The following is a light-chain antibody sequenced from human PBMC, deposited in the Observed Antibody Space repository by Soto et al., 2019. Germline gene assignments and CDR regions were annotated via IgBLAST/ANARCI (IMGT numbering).Light chain of an antibody. CDR3: GSWDTSLNLCYV. CDR2: DNV. V-gene: IGLV1-51*01. J-gene: IGLJ1*01. CDR1: SSNIGTNF. Sequence: QSALTQSPAVSAAPGQNVTISCSGTSSNIGTNFVSWYQHLPGTAPKILIYDNVKRPSGIPDRFSGFKSGASATLGITGLQTGDEADYYCGSWDTSLNLCYVFGTGTKLTVL.